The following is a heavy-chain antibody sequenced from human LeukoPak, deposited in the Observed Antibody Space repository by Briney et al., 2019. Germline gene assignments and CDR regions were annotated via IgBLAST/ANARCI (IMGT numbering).Heavy chain of an antibody. CDR3: ARAGSVDWLGRTPLYFDS. CDR1: GGTFSSYA. V-gene: IGHV1-69*01. Sequence: SVKVSCKASGGTFSSYAISWVRQAPPQGLEWMGGIIPIFGTANYAQKFQGRVTITSDEPPSTAYMQLSSLTSEDTAVYHRARAGSVDWLGRTPLYFDSWGQGTLVTVSS. D-gene: IGHD3-9*01. CDR2: IIPIFGTA. J-gene: IGHJ4*02.